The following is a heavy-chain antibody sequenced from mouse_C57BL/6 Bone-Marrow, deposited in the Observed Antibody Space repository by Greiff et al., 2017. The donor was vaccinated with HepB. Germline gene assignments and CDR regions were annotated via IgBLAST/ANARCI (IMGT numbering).Heavy chain of an antibody. CDR1: GFTFTDYY. D-gene: IGHD3-2*02. Sequence: EVKLVESGGGLVQPGGSLSLSCAASGFTFTDYYMSWVRQPPGKALEWLGFIRNKANGYATEYSASVKGRFTISRDNSQSILYLQMNALRAEDSATYYCARYDSAVFYYFDYWGQGTTLTVSS. CDR2: IRNKANGYAT. V-gene: IGHV7-3*01. CDR3: ARYDSAVFYYFDY. J-gene: IGHJ2*01.